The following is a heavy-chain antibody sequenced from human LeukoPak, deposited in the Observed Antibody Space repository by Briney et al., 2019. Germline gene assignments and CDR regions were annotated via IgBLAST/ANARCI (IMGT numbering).Heavy chain of an antibody. CDR2: IKQDGSEK. V-gene: IGHV3-7*01. J-gene: IGHJ4*02. Sequence: PGGSLRLSCAASGFTFSSYWMSWVRQAPGKGLEWVANIKQDGSEKYYVDSVKGRFTISRDNAKNSLYLQMNSLRAEDTAVYYCARRKIVATILTGAYYFDYWGQGTLVTVSS. CDR1: GFTFSSYW. D-gene: IGHD5-12*01. CDR3: ARRKIVATILTGAYYFDY.